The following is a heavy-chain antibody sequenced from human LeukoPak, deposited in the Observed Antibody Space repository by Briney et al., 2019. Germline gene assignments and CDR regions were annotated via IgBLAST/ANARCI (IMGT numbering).Heavy chain of an antibody. Sequence: SETLSLTCTVSGGSISSSSYYWGWIRQPPGKGLEWIGSIYYSGSTYYNLSLKSRVTISVDTSKNQFSLKLSSVTAADTAVYYCARQTTVTTRVGYYYYYGMDVWGQGTTVTVSS. V-gene: IGHV4-39*01. J-gene: IGHJ6*02. CDR2: IYYSGST. CDR3: ARQTTVTTRVGYYYYYGMDV. CDR1: GGSISSSSYY. D-gene: IGHD4-17*01.